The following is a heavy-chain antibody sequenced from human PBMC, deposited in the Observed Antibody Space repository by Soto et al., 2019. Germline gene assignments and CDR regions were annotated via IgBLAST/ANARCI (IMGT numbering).Heavy chain of an antibody. CDR3: AREPITVVTLGYYFDY. CDR1: GFTFSSYA. V-gene: IGHV3-30-3*01. J-gene: IGHJ4*02. D-gene: IGHD2-21*02. CDR2: ISYDGSNK. Sequence: GGSLRLSCAASGFTFSSYAMHWVRQAPGKGLEWVAVISYDGSNKYYADSVKGRFTISRDNSKNTLYLQMNSLRAEDTAVYYCAREPITVVTLGYYFDYWGQGTLVIVSS.